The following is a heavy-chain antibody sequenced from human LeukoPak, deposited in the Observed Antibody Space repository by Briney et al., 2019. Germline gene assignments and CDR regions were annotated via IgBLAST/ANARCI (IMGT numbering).Heavy chain of an antibody. CDR1: GFTFSSYG. CDR2: ISYDGSNK. V-gene: IGHV3-30*18. CDR3: AKDLGDYGDYDPPSFEYFQH. Sequence: GMNLRLYSAASGFTFSSYGMHRVRQAPGKELKWLTDISYDGSNKYYADSVKGRFTISRDNSKNTLYLQMNSLRAEDTAVYYCAKDLGDYGDYDPPSFEYFQHWGQGTLVTVSS. D-gene: IGHD4-17*01. J-gene: IGHJ1*01.